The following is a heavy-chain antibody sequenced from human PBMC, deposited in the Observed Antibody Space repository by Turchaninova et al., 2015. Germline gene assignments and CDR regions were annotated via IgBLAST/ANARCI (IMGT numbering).Heavy chain of an antibody. V-gene: IGHV3-74*01. Sequence: EVQLVESGGGLVQPGGSLRLSCAASGFTFSSHWMHWVRPAPGKGLVWASSIKKDGGITHYGDSVKGRFSISRDNAKNTLYLQLNSLRAEDTAVYYCARDHYGYNSIDYWGQGTLVTVSS. CDR3: ARDHYGYNSIDY. J-gene: IGHJ4*02. CDR1: GFTFSSHW. D-gene: IGHD5-24*01. CDR2: IKKDGGIT.